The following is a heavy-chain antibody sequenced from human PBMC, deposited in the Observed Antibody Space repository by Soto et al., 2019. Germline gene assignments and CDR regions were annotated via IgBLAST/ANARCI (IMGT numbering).Heavy chain of an antibody. CDR3: ASHLDYGGNSGSGDRKSSDS. J-gene: IGHJ4*02. V-gene: IGHV4-39*01. CDR2: IYYSGST. D-gene: IGHD4-17*01. Sequence: QLQLQESGPGLVKPSETLSLTCTVSGGSISSSSYYWGWIRQPPGKGLEWIGSIYYSGSTYYNPSLKSRVTVPLDPPTHQCSLSPSSVTAAATDVYYCASHLDYGGNSGSGDRKSSDSWGQGTLVTVSS. CDR1: GGSISSSSYY.